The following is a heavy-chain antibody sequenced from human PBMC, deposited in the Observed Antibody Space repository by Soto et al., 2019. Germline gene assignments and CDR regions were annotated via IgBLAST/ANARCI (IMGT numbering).Heavy chain of an antibody. CDR3: AREDYDFWSGYYDWFDP. D-gene: IGHD3-3*01. Sequence: ASVKVSCKASGYTFSSYAMHWVRQAPGQRLEWMGWINAGNGNTKYSQKLKGRVTITRDTSASTAYMELSSLRSEDTAVYFCAREDYDFWSGYYDWFDPWGQGTLVTVSS. CDR2: INAGNGNT. V-gene: IGHV1-3*01. CDR1: GYTFSSYA. J-gene: IGHJ5*02.